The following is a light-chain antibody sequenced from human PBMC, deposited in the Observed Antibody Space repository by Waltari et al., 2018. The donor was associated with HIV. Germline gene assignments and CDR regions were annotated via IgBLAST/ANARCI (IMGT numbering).Light chain of an antibody. CDR2: DVS. Sequence: QSALTQPASVSGSPGQSIPISCTGTSSDVGGYNYVSWYQQHSGKVPKLIIYDVSNRPSGVSNRFSGSKSGNTASLTISGLQAEDEADYYCCSYTSTSSFVMFGGGTKLTVV. V-gene: IGLV2-14*01. J-gene: IGLJ3*02. CDR3: CSYTSTSSFVM. CDR1: SSDVGGYNY.